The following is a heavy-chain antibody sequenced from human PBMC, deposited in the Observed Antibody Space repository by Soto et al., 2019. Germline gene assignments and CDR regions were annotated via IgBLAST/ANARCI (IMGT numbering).Heavy chain of an antibody. D-gene: IGHD3-9*01. Sequence: GGSLRLSCVASGFTFTSYSMTWVRQAPGKGLEWLAHIATWSSSTDYADSVRGRFTISRDDAKNSLYLQMSSLRAEDTAVYYCARDVDWAFDYWGQGTQVTVSS. CDR1: GFTFTSYS. V-gene: IGHV3-48*04. CDR3: ARDVDWAFDY. CDR2: IATWSSST. J-gene: IGHJ4*02.